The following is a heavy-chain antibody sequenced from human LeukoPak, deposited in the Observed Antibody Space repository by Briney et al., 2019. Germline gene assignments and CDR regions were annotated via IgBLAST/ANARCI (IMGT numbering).Heavy chain of an antibody. Sequence: GASVKVSCKASGGTFSSYAISWVRQAPGQGLEWMGGIIPIFGTANYAQKFQGRVTITTDESTSTAYMELSSLRSADTAVYYCASGFITIVRGVISGYFDYWGQGTLVTVSS. V-gene: IGHV1-69*05. CDR3: ASGFITIVRGVISGYFDY. J-gene: IGHJ4*02. D-gene: IGHD3-10*01. CDR2: IIPIFGTA. CDR1: GGTFSSYA.